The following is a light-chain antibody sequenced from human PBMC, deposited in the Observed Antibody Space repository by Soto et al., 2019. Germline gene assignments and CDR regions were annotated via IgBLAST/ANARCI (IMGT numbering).Light chain of an antibody. CDR2: GAS. J-gene: IGKJ2*01. CDR3: QQYNNWPQT. V-gene: IGKV3-15*01. Sequence: EIVMTQSPATLSVSPGERATLSCRASQSVSSNLAWYQQKPGQAPRLLIYGASTRATAIPARFSGSGSVTEFSLTISRLQSEDFAVYYCQQYNNWPQTFGQGTKLEIK. CDR1: QSVSSN.